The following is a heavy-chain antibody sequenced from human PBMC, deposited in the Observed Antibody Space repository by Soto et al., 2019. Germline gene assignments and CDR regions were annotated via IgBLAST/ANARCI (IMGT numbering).Heavy chain of an antibody. CDR3: ARVLVVVVAATRDYYYGMDV. CDR1: GGTFSSYA. J-gene: IGHJ6*02. CDR2: IIPIFGTA. V-gene: IGHV1-69*13. D-gene: IGHD2-15*01. Sequence: SVKVSCKASGGTFSSYAISWVRQAPGQGLEWMGGIIPIFGTANYAQKFQGRVTITADESTSTASMELSSLRSEDTAVYYCARVLVVVVAATRDYYYGMDVWGQGTTVTVSS.